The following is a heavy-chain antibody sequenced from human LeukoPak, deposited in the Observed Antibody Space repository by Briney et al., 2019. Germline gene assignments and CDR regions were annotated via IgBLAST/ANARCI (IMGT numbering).Heavy chain of an antibody. Sequence: GGSLRLSCAASGITVSANYMSWVRQAPGKGLEWVSVMYSGGNTYYADSVKGRFTISRDSSKNTLYLQMNSLRAEDTAVYYCASWVAYYVGGSKNDASDIWGQGTMVTVSS. D-gene: IGHD3-16*01. CDR2: MYSGGNT. CDR1: GITVSANY. CDR3: ASWVAYYVGGSKNDASDI. V-gene: IGHV3-66*01. J-gene: IGHJ3*02.